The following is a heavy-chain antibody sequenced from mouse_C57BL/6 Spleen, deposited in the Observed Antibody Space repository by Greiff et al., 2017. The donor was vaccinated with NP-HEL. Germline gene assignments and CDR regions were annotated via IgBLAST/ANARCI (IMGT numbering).Heavy chain of an antibody. D-gene: IGHD2-4*01. CDR3: ARRGYDYSWFAY. CDR2: IDPSDSYT. J-gene: IGHJ3*01. V-gene: IGHV1-69*01. Sequence: VQLQQSGAELVMPGASVKLSCKASGYTFTSYWMHWVKQRPGQGLEWIGEIDPSDSYTNYNQKFKGKSTLTVDKSSSTAYMQLSSLTSEDSAVYYCARRGYDYSWFAYWGQGTLVTVSA. CDR1: GYTFTSYW.